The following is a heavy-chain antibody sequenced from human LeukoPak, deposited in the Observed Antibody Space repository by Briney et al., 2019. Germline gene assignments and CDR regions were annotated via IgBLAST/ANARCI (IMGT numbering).Heavy chain of an antibody. Sequence: ASVKVSCKASGYTFTSYAMHWVRQAPGQRLEWMGWINAGNGNTKYSQKFQGRVTITRDTSASTAYMELSSLRSKDTAVYYCARRYCSGGSCPAVAWFDPWGQGTLVTVSS. CDR3: ARRYCSGGSCPAVAWFDP. CDR1: GYTFTSYA. J-gene: IGHJ5*02. D-gene: IGHD2-15*01. V-gene: IGHV1-3*01. CDR2: INAGNGNT.